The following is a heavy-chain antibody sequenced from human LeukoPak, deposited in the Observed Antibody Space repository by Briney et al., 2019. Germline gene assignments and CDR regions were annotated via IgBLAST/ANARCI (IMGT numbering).Heavy chain of an antibody. J-gene: IGHJ4*02. Sequence: SETLSLTCTVSGGSISSSSYYWGWIRQPPGKGLEWIGSIYYSGSTYYNPALKSRVTISVDTSKNQFSLKLSSVTAADTAVYYCARVFGRGSSWLDYWGQGTLVTVSS. D-gene: IGHD6-13*01. CDR3: ARVFGRGSSWLDY. CDR2: IYYSGST. CDR1: GGSISSSSYY. V-gene: IGHV4-39*07.